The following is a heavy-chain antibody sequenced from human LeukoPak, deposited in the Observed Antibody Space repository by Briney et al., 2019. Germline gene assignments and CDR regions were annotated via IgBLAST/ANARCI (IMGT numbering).Heavy chain of an antibody. CDR2: IWYDGSNK. V-gene: IGHV3-33*06. Sequence: PGGSLRLSCAASGFTFSSYGMHWVRQAPGKGLEWVAVIWYDGSNKYYADSVKGRFTISRDNSKNTLYLQMNSLRAEDTAVYYCAKLSSSWRIDYWGQGTLVTVSS. CDR3: AKLSSSWRIDY. CDR1: GFTFSSYG. D-gene: IGHD6-13*01. J-gene: IGHJ4*02.